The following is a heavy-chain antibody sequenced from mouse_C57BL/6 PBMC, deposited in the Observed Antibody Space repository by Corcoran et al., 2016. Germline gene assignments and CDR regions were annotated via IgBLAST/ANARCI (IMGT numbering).Heavy chain of an antibody. J-gene: IGHJ2*01. V-gene: IGHV1-26*01. CDR3: ASSAYYSNGYFDY. Sequence: EVQLQQSGPELVKPGASVKISCKASGYTFTDYYMNWVKQSHGKSLEWIGDINPNNGGTSYNQKFKGKATLTVDKSSSTAYMELRSLTSEDSAVYYCASSAYYSNGYFDYWGQGTTLTVSS. CDR1: GYTFTDYY. D-gene: IGHD2-5*01. CDR2: INPNNGGT.